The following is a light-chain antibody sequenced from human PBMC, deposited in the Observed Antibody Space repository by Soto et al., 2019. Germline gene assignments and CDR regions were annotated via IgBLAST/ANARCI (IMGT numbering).Light chain of an antibody. CDR1: SSDVGGYNY. V-gene: IGLV2-14*01. Sequence: QSALTQPASVSGSPGQSITISCTGTSSDVGGYNYVSWYQQHPGKAPKLMIYEVSNRPSGVSNRFSGSKSGNTASLTISGLQAEDEGDYYCSSYTSSPVVFGGGTKLTVL. J-gene: IGLJ2*01. CDR2: EVS. CDR3: SSYTSSPVV.